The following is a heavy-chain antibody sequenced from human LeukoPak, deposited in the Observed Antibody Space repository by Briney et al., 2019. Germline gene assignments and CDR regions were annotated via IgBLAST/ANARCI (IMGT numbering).Heavy chain of an antibody. V-gene: IGHV3-23*01. CDR3: ARGALFGDSYYYYMDV. Sequence: GGSLRLSCAASGFTFSSYAMSWVRHAPGKGLEWVSAISGSSRSTYYADSVKGPFTISRDNSKNTLYVQMNRLRAEDTAVYYCARGALFGDSYYYYMDVWGKGTTVTVSS. J-gene: IGHJ6*03. CDR1: GFTFSSYA. CDR2: ISGSSRST. D-gene: IGHD2-21*01.